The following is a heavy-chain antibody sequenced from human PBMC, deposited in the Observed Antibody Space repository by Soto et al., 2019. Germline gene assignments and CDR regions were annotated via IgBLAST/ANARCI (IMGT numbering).Heavy chain of an antibody. J-gene: IGHJ5*02. D-gene: IGHD3-9*01. CDR3: ARAILPLARGNWFDP. CDR1: GGSISSYY. Sequence: SETLSLTCTVSGGSISSYYWSWIRQPPGKGLEWIGYIYYSGSTNYNPSLKSRVTISVDTSKNQFSLKLSSVTAADTAVYYCARAILPLARGNWFDPWGQGTLVTVSS. CDR2: IYYSGST. V-gene: IGHV4-59*12.